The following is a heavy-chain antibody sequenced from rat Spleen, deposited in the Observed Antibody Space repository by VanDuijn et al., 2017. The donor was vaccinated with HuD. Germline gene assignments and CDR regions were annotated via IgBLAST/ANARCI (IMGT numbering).Heavy chain of an antibody. CDR3: ATMGSGGGY. CDR2: ISPSGDST. Sequence: EVQLVESGGGLVQPGRSLKLSCAASGFTFSNHDMAWVRQAPTKGLEWLASISPSGDSTYYRDSVKGRLTVSRDDAKRILYLQMDSLRSEDTATYYCATMGSGGGYWGQGVMVTVSS. J-gene: IGHJ2*01. D-gene: IGHD1-12*02. CDR1: GFTFSNHD. V-gene: IGHV5-25*01.